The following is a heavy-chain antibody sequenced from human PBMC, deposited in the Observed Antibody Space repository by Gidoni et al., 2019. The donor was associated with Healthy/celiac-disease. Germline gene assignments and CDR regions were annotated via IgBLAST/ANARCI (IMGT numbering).Heavy chain of an antibody. CDR2: ISYDGSNK. CDR3: ASIGTTGDRDY. V-gene: IGHV3-30-3*01. CDR1: GFTFSSYA. J-gene: IGHJ4*02. Sequence: QVQLVESGGGVVQPGRSLRLSCAASGFTFSSYAMHWVRQAPGKGLEWVAVISYDGSNKYYADSVKGRFTISRDNSKNTLYLQMNSLRAEDTAVYYCASIGTTGDRDYWGQGTLVTVSS. D-gene: IGHD7-27*01.